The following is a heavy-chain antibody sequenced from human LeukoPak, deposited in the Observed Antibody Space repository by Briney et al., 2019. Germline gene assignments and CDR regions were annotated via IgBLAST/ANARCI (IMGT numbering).Heavy chain of an antibody. Sequence: PGGSLRLSCAASGFTFSSYAMHWVRQAPGKGLEWVAVISYDGSNKYYADSVKGRFTISRGNSKNTLYLQMNSLRAEDTAIYYCAQGRSFSGRYGLDVWGQGTTVTVS. D-gene: IGHD3-10*01. CDR2: ISYDGSNK. CDR1: GFTFSSYA. J-gene: IGHJ6*02. CDR3: AQGRSFSGRYGLDV. V-gene: IGHV3-30-3*01.